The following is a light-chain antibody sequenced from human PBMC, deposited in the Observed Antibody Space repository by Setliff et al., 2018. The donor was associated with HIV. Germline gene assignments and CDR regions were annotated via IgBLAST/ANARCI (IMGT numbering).Light chain of an antibody. J-gene: IGLJ3*02. V-gene: IGLV2-11*01. CDR2: NVS. CDR3: CSHACSYTGV. CDR1: SSDVGNSNL. Sequence: QSALTQPRSVSGSTGQSVTISCIGASSDVGNSNLVSWYQHRPGKAPKLILYNVSKGPSGVPDRFSGSKSGNTASLTIYGLQAEDEADYYCCSHACSYTGVFGGGTKVTV.